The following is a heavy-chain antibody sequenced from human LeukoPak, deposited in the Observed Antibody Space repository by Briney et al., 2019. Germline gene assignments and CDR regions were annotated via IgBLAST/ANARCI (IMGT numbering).Heavy chain of an antibody. D-gene: IGHD3-22*01. V-gene: IGHV1-2*06. CDR2: INPNSGGT. Sequence: GASVKVSSKASGYTFTGYYMHWVRQAPGQGLEWMGRINPNSGGTNYAQKFQGRVTMTRDTSISTAYMELSRLRSDDTAVYYCASVDYYDSSGYRDYWGQGTLVTVTS. J-gene: IGHJ4*02. CDR3: ASVDYYDSSGYRDY. CDR1: GYTFTGYY.